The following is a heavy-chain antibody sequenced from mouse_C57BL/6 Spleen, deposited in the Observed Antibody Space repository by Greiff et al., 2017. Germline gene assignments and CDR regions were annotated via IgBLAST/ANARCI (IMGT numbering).Heavy chain of an antibody. V-gene: IGHV1-26*01. J-gene: IGHJ1*03. Sequence: EVQLQQSGPELVKPGASVKISCKASGYTFTDYYMNWVKQSHGKSLDWIGDINPNNGGTSYNQKFKGKATLTVDKSSSTAYMELRSLTSEDSAVYYCAQGVLRSYWYFDVWGTGTTVTVSS. CDR3: AQGVLRSYWYFDV. D-gene: IGHD1-1*01. CDR2: INPNNGGT. CDR1: GYTFTDYY.